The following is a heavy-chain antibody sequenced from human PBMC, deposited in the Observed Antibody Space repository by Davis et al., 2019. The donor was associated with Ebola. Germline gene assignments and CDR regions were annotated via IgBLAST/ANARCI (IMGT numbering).Heavy chain of an antibody. CDR1: GFSLSTSGMC. D-gene: IGHD3-16*01. Sequence: SGPTLAKPTQTLTLTCTFSGFSLSTSGMCVSWIRQPQGKYLEWLARLEWDDDKYYSPSLKTRLTISKDTSKNQLVLTMTNMDPVDTATYYCARILLGDSPVPKAARDGFYYYYGMDVWGQGTTVTVSS. CDR2: LEWDDDK. V-gene: IGHV2-70*11. J-gene: IGHJ6*02. CDR3: ARILLGDSPVPKAARDGFYYYYGMDV.